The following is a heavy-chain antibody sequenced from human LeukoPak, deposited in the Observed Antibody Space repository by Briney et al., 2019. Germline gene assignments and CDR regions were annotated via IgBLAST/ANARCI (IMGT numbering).Heavy chain of an antibody. V-gene: IGHV4-59*12. CDR1: GGSISSYY. CDR3: ARGGDFYGASDWYFDL. CDR2: IYYSGST. D-gene: IGHD2-21*02. J-gene: IGHJ2*01. Sequence: SETLSLTCTVSGGSISSYYWSWIRQPPGKGLEWIGYIYYSGSTNYNPSLKSRVTISVDTSKNQFSLKLSSVTAADTAVYYCARGGDFYGASDWYFDLWGRGTLVTVSS.